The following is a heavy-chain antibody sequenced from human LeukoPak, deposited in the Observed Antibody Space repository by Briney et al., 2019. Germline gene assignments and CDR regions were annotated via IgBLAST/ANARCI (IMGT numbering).Heavy chain of an antibody. CDR1: GGTFSSYA. CDR3: ARDSDSSGYYRHPYYYYGMDV. D-gene: IGHD3-22*01. CDR2: IIPIFGTA. V-gene: IGHV1-69*01. Sequence: SVKVSCKASGGTFSSYAISWVRQAPGQGLEWMGGIIPIFGTANYAQKFQGRVTITADESTSTAYMELSSLRSEDTAVYYCARDSDSSGYYRHPYYYYGMDVWGQGTTVTVSS. J-gene: IGHJ6*02.